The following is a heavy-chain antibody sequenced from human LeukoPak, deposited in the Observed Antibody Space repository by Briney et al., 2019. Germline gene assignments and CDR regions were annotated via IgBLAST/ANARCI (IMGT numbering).Heavy chain of an antibody. CDR1: GYTFTGYY. CDR3: ARETRWELLQPVSAFDI. CDR2: INPNSGGT. J-gene: IGHJ3*02. Sequence: SVKVSCKASGYTFTGYYMHWVRQAPGQGLEWMGWINPNSGGTNYAQKFQGRVTMTRDTSISTAYMELSRLRSDDTAVYYCARETRWELLQPVSAFDIWGQGTMVTVSS. V-gene: IGHV1-2*02. D-gene: IGHD1-26*01.